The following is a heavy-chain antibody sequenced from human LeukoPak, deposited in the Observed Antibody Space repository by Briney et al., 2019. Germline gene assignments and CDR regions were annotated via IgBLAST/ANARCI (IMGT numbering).Heavy chain of an antibody. V-gene: IGHV3-20*04. CDR3: ARDLGKVRGVFYYYYTDV. J-gene: IGHJ6*03. Sequence: PGGSLRLSCAASGFTFDDYGMSWVRQAPGKGLEWVSGINWNGGSTGYADSVKGRFTISRDNAKNSLYLQMNSLRAEDTALYYCARDLGKVRGVFYYYYTDVWGKGTTVTVSS. CDR2: INWNGGST. D-gene: IGHD3-10*01. CDR1: GFTFDDYG.